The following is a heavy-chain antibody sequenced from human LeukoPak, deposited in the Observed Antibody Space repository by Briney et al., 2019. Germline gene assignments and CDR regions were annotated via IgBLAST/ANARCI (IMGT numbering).Heavy chain of an antibody. CDR3: AGLSITSSLRVYYFDY. Sequence: GESLKISCKGSGYSFTSYWFAWVRQMPGKGLEWMGIIYPGDSDTTYSPSFQGQVTISADKSISTAYLQWSSLKASDTALYFCAGLSITSSLRVYYFDYWGQGTLVTVSS. CDR1: GYSFTSYW. CDR2: IYPGDSDT. J-gene: IGHJ4*02. D-gene: IGHD1-20*01. V-gene: IGHV5-51*01.